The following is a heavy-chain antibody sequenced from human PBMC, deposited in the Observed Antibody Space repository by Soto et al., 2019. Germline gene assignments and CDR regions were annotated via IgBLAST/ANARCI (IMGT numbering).Heavy chain of an antibody. CDR2: ISYDGSNK. CDR1: GFTFSSYA. J-gene: IGHJ3*02. D-gene: IGHD5-12*01. CDR3: AREDIVATMGLSAFDI. V-gene: IGHV3-30-3*01. Sequence: VQLVESGGGVVQPGRSLRLSCAASGFTFSSYAMHWVRQAPGKGLERVAVISYDGSNKYYADSVKGRFTISRDNSKNTLYLQMNSLRAEDTAVYYCAREDIVATMGLSAFDIWGQGTMVTVSS.